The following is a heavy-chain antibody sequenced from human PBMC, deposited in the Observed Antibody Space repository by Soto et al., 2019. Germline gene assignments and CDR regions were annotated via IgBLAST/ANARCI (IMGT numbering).Heavy chain of an antibody. Sequence: GGSLRLSCAASGFPFSNAWMNWVRQAPGKGLEWVGRIKSKTDGGTTDYAAPVKGRFTISRDDSKNTLYLQMNSLKTEDTAVYYCTSYTAMPPRIDCYGMDVWGQGTTVTVSS. V-gene: IGHV3-15*07. CDR3: TSYTAMPPRIDCYGMDV. D-gene: IGHD5-18*01. CDR2: IKSKTDGGTT. J-gene: IGHJ6*02. CDR1: GFPFSNAW.